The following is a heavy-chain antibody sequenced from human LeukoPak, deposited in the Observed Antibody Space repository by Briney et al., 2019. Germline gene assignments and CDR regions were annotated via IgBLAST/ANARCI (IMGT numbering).Heavy chain of an antibody. V-gene: IGHV3-23*01. CDR3: AKSGGSSGWLY. CDR2: ISGSGGGT. CDR1: GFTFSSSA. J-gene: IGHJ4*02. D-gene: IGHD6-19*01. Sequence: GGSLRLSCAASGFTFSSSAVSWVRQAPGKGLEWLSGISGSGGGTYYADSVKGRFTISRDDSKNTLYLQMHSLRAEDTAVYYCAKSGGSSGWLYWGQGTLVTVSS.